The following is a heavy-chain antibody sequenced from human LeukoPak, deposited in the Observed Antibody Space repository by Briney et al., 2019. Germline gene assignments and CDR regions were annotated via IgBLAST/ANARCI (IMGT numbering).Heavy chain of an antibody. D-gene: IGHD7-27*01. CDR1: GYTFTSYY. V-gene: IGHV1-46*01. CDR2: INPSGGNT. Sequence: ASVKVSCKASGYTFTSYYMHRVRQAPGQGLEWMGIINPSGGNTSYAQKFQGRVTMTRDTSTSTVYMELSSLRSEDTAVYYCARDFEINWGDPRGRGAFDIWGQGTMVTVSS. J-gene: IGHJ3*02. CDR3: ARDFEINWGDPRGRGAFDI.